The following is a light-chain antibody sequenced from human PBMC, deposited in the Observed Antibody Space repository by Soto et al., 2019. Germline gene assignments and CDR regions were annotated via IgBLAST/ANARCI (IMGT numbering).Light chain of an antibody. CDR2: DVS. CDR3: SSYTSSSFYV. Sequence: QSVLTQPASVSGSPVQSITISFTGTSIDFGGYNYVSWYQQHPCKAPKLMIYDVSNRPSGVSNRFSGSKSGNTASLTISGLQSEDEADYYCSSYTSSSFYVFGTGTKLTVL. J-gene: IGLJ1*01. CDR1: SIDFGGYNY. V-gene: IGLV2-14*01.